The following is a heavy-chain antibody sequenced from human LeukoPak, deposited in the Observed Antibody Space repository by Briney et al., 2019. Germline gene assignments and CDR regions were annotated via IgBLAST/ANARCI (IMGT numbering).Heavy chain of an antibody. D-gene: IGHD2-2*01. Sequence: SETLSLTCTVSGGSIDSNYWSWIRQPPGTGLEWIGYIYYTGSTEYHPSLKSRVTISLDTSKNQFSLKLTSVTAADTAVYYCARVYQSAEYYFDYWGQGNLVSVSS. CDR2: IYYTGST. J-gene: IGHJ4*02. CDR1: GGSIDSNY. V-gene: IGHV4-59*01. CDR3: ARVYQSAEYYFDY.